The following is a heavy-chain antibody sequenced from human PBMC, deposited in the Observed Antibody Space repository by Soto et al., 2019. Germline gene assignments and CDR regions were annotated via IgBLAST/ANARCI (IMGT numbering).Heavy chain of an antibody. V-gene: IGHV1-8*01. Sequence: QVQLVQSGAEVKKPGASVKVSCKASGYTFTSYDINWVRQATGQGLEWMGGMNPNSGNTGYAPKSRGRATMTRNTSISTASMALSSLRSEDTAVYYCARERTGTTSMDVWGQGTTVTVSS. CDR3: ARERTGTTSMDV. CDR1: GYTFTSYD. J-gene: IGHJ6*02. D-gene: IGHD1-1*01. CDR2: MNPNSGNT.